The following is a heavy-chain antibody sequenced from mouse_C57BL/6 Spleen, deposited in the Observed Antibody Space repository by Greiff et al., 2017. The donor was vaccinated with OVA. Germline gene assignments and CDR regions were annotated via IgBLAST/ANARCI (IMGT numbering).Heavy chain of an antibody. CDR3: ARHEGITTVVGRGYFDV. V-gene: IGHV1-62-2*01. CDR2: FYPGSGSI. D-gene: IGHD1-1*01. Sequence: VQLQQSGAELVKPGASVKPSCKASGYTFTEYTIHWVKQRSGQGLEWIGWFYPGSGSIKYNEKFKDKATLTADKSSSTVYMELSRLTSEDSAVYFCARHEGITTVVGRGYFDVWGTGTTVTVSS. CDR1: GYTFTEYT. J-gene: IGHJ1*03.